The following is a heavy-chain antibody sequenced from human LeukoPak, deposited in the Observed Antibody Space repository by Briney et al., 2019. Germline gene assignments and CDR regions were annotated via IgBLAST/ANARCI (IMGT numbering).Heavy chain of an antibody. J-gene: IGHJ6*03. CDR2: IYTSGST. Sequence: TLSLTCTVSGGSISSGSCYWSWIRPPAGQGLEWIGRIYTSGSTNYNLYLQSRVTIYVDTSQNQFSLKLSSVTAAATDAYSRARDGRDKRGGYYMDVWGKGSTVTVSS. CDR1: GGSISSGSCY. D-gene: IGHD3-16*01. CDR3: ARDGRDKRGGYYMDV. V-gene: IGHV4-61*02.